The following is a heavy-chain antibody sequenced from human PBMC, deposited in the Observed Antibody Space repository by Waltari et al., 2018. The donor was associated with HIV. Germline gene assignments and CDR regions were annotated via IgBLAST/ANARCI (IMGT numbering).Heavy chain of an antibody. V-gene: IGHV3-74*01. CDR1: GFTFSNYW. Sequence: VQLVESGGDLAQPGGSLRLSCVASGFTFSNYWMHWVRQVPGKRLVWVARINTDETIRTYAENVKGRFTISRDNGKNTLYLQMNSLRVEDTAVYYCVSSGLDVWGQGTTVNVYS. CDR3: VSSGLDV. CDR2: INTDETIR. J-gene: IGHJ6*02.